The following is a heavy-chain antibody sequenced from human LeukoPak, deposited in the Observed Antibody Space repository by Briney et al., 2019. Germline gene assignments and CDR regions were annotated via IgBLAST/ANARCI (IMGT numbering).Heavy chain of an antibody. V-gene: IGHV5-51*01. Sequence: GESLKISCKGSGYRFTNYWIGWVRQMPGKGLEWMGIIYPGDSDIRYSPSFQGQVSMSADKSVTTAYLQWSSLKASDTAMYYCARRVRGVMEVYFDYWGQGTLVTVSS. CDR3: ARRVRGVMEVYFDY. D-gene: IGHD3-10*01. J-gene: IGHJ4*02. CDR2: IYPGDSDI. CDR1: GYRFTNYW.